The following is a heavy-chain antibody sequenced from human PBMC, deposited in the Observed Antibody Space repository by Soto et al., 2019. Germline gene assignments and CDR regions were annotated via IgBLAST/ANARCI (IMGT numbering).Heavy chain of an antibody. Sequence: PGGSLRLSCVASGFTFTYYAMSWVRQAPGKGLEWVSAITNRAVSTYYADSVKRRFTISRDNSKNTLYLQMNSLRAEDTAVYYCARDHYTNYIDSWGQGTLVTVSS. CDR1: GFTFTYYA. D-gene: IGHD3-10*01. CDR2: ITNRAVST. J-gene: IGHJ4*02. V-gene: IGHV3-23*01. CDR3: ARDHYTNYIDS.